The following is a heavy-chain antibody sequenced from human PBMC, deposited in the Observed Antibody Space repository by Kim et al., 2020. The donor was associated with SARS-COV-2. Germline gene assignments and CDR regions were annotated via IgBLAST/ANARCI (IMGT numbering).Heavy chain of an antibody. CDR2: LTGSGDST. J-gene: IGHJ6*03. CDR1: GFTLSNYA. V-gene: IGHV3-23*01. D-gene: IGHD2-15*01. Sequence: GGSLRLSCAASGFTLSNYAMNWVRQAPGKGLEWVSTLTGSGDSTYYADSVKGRFTISRDNSKNTLYLQMNSLRAEDTAVYYCVKGGGKYYYYYMDVWGKG. CDR3: VKGGGKYYYYYMDV.